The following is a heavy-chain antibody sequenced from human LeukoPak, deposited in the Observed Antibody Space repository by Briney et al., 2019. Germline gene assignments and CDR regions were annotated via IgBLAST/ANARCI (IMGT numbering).Heavy chain of an antibody. Sequence: SETLSLTCAVYGGSFSGYYWSWIRQPPGKGLEWIGEINHSGSTNYNPSLKSRVTISVDTSKNQFSLKLSSVTAADTAVYYCASLPTPPYGVRPYYFGYWGQGTLVTVSS. CDR3: ASLPTPPYGVRPYYFGY. CDR1: GGSFSGYY. D-gene: IGHD3-3*01. J-gene: IGHJ4*02. V-gene: IGHV4-34*01. CDR2: INHSGST.